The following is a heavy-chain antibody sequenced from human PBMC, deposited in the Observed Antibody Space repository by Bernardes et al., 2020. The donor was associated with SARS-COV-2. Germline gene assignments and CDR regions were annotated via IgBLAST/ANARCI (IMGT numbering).Heavy chain of an antibody. CDR3: ASVTYSSGSDFDY. CDR2: IYPMSGGT. V-gene: IGHV1-2*02. J-gene: IGHJ4*02. D-gene: IGHD3-22*01. Sequence: ASVKVSCKASGYSFSDHYIHWVRQAPGQGLEWMGWIYPMSGGTSYTQKFQGRVTMTRDTSISTAYMELSSLKSDDTAVYFCASVTYSSGSDFDYWGQGTLVTVSS. CDR1: GYSFSDHY.